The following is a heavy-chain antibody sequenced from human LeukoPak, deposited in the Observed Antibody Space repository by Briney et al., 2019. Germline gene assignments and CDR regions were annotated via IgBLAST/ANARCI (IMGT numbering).Heavy chain of an antibody. CDR1: GGSISSYY. Sequence: SETLSLTCTVSGGSISSYYWSWIRQPPGKGLEWIGYIYYSGSTNYNPSLKSRVTISVDTSKNQFSLKLSSVTAADTAVYYCARGATYYDFWRGYPVESYFDYWGQGTLVTVSS. V-gene: IGHV4-59*01. J-gene: IGHJ4*02. CDR2: IYYSGST. CDR3: ARGATYYDFWRGYPVESYFDY. D-gene: IGHD3-3*01.